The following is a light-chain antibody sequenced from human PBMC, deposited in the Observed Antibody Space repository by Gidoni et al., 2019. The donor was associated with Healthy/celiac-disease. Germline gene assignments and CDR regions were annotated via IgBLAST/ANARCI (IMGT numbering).Light chain of an antibody. V-gene: IGKV3-20*01. Sequence: EIVLTQSPGTLSLSPGERATLSCRASQSVSSSYLAWYQQKPGQAPRRLIYGASSRATGSPDRFSGSGSGTDVTLTISRLESEDFAVYYCQQYGSSPPTWTFGQGTKVEIK. CDR2: GAS. CDR3: QQYGSSPPTWT. J-gene: IGKJ1*01. CDR1: QSVSSSY.